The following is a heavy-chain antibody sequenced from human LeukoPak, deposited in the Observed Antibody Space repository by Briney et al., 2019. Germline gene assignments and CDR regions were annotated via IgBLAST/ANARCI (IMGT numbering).Heavy chain of an antibody. CDR2: ISGSGGST. D-gene: IGHD3-16*01. Sequence: GGSLRLSCAASGFTFSSYAMSWVRQAPGKGLEWVSAISGSGGSTYYADSVKGRFTISRDNSKNTLYLQMNSLRAEDTAIYYCAKRMESDAYYSAHDYWGQGTLVTVSS. J-gene: IGHJ4*02. CDR3: AKRMESDAYYSAHDY. CDR1: GFTFSSYA. V-gene: IGHV3-23*01.